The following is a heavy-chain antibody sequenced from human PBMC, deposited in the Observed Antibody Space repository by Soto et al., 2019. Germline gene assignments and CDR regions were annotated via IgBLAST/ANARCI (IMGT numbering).Heavy chain of an antibody. CDR2: ISNSGST. CDR3: ATDSGSTYGYFDH. Sequence: QMHLQESGPGLVKPSETLSLTCTVSGGSVTSDEDYWTWIRQSPGKGLEWIGYISNSGSTGYNPSLKTRLSMSVDRSKNQFTLRLTSVTAADTAVYFCATDSGSTYGYFDHWGQGTQVTVSS. CDR1: GGSVTSDEDY. V-gene: IGHV4-30-4*01. J-gene: IGHJ4*02. D-gene: IGHD5-18*01.